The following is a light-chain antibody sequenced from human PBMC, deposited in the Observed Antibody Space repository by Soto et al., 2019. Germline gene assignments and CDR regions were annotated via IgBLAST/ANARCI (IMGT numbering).Light chain of an antibody. Sequence: PPSMYGDPGPRATIPSTWISNNNGSNYDVQWYQQLPGTAPKLLIHGNTDRPSGVPDRFSGSKSGTSASLAITGLQADDEADYYCHAYDDSQCVHYRFGTGLKVT. CDR2: GNT. J-gene: IGLJ1*01. V-gene: IGLV1-40*01. CDR1: SNNNGSNYD. CDR3: HAYDDSQCVHYR.